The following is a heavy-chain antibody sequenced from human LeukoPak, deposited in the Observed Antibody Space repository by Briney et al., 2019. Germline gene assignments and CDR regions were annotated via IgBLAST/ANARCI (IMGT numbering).Heavy chain of an antibody. CDR1: GGSINSYY. V-gene: IGHV4-4*07. J-gene: IGHJ2*01. CDR2: VYASGST. CDR3: ARGDILTGYYGNWYFDL. D-gene: IGHD3-9*01. Sequence: SETLSLTCTVSGGSINSYYWSWIRQPAGKGLEWIGRVYASGSTNYNPSLKSRVTMSVDTSKNQFSLKLSSVTAADTAVYYCARGDILTGYYGNWYFDLWGRGTLDTVSS.